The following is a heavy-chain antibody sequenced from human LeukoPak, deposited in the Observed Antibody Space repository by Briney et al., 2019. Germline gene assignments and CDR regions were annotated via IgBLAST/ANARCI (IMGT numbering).Heavy chain of an antibody. CDR1: GGSISGYY. J-gene: IGHJ5*02. D-gene: IGHD5-12*01. Sequence: PSETLSLTCTVSGGSISGYYWSWIRQPPGKGLEWIGNIYYNGSTNYKPSLKSRLTISVHTSKNQFSLNLRSLTAADTAVYYCARGGYSGYAFDRWGQGTRVTVSS. CDR2: IYYNGST. CDR3: ARGGYSGYAFDR. V-gene: IGHV4-59*01.